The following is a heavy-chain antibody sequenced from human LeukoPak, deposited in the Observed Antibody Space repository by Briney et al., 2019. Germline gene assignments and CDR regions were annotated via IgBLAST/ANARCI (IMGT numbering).Heavy chain of an antibody. CDR3: ARDHSGLNSDYYGMDV. Sequence: PGGSLRLSCAASGFTFDDYAMHWVRQAPGKGLEWVSGISWNSGSIGYADSVKGRFTISRDNAKNSLYLQMNSLRAEDTAVYYCARDHSGLNSDYYGMDVWGQGTTVTVSS. D-gene: IGHD1-20*01. V-gene: IGHV3-9*01. J-gene: IGHJ6*02. CDR1: GFTFDDYA. CDR2: ISWNSGSI.